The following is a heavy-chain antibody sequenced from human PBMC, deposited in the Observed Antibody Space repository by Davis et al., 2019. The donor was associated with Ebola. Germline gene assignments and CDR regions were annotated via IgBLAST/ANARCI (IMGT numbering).Heavy chain of an antibody. CDR3: ARGFFTYYYGSGRSLSYFDY. V-gene: IGHV4-34*01. D-gene: IGHD3-10*01. Sequence: MPSETLSLTCAVYGGSFSGYYWGWIRQPPGKGLEWIGEINHSGSTNYNPSLKSRVTISVDTSKNQFSLKLSSVTAADTAVYYCARGFFTYYYGSGRSLSYFDYWGQGTLVTVSS. CDR1: GGSFSGYY. CDR2: INHSGST. J-gene: IGHJ4*02.